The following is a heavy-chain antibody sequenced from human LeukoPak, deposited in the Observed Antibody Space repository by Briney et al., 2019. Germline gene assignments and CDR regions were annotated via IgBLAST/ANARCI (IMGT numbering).Heavy chain of an antibody. J-gene: IGHJ6*03. CDR1: GYTFTSYY. V-gene: IGHV1-46*01. CDR2: INPSGGST. Sequence: ASVKVSCKASGYTFTSYYMHWVRQAPGQGLEWMGIINPSGGSTSYAQKFQGRVTMTRNTSISTAYMELSGLRSEDTAVYYCARVVMGYCSSTSCYGSNYYYYMDVWGKGTTVTISS. D-gene: IGHD2-2*01. CDR3: ARVVMGYCSSTSCYGSNYYYYMDV.